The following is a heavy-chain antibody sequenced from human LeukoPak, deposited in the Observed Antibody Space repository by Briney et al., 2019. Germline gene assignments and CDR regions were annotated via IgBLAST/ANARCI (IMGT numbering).Heavy chain of an antibody. D-gene: IGHD3-10*01. V-gene: IGHV1-69*01. Sequence: GTANYAQKFQGRVTITADESTSTAYMELSSLRSEDTAVYYCARSKIGDYYGSGSYYPPVNYWGQGTLVTVSS. CDR3: ARSKIGDYYGSGSYYPPVNY. J-gene: IGHJ4*02. CDR2: GTA.